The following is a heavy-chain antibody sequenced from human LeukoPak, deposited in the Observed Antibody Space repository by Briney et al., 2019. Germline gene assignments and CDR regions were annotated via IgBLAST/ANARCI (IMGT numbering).Heavy chain of an antibody. CDR3: ARSREWELLSSFDS. D-gene: IGHD1-26*01. J-gene: IGHJ4*02. Sequence: PGGSLRLSCGASGFTFSTHDMHWVRQAPGKGLECVALISYDGSETYYVDSVRGRFTISRDNSKDTVDLHMSSLRADDTAVYYCARSREWELLSSFDSWGQGTLVTVSS. V-gene: IGHV3-30*03. CDR1: GFTFSTHD. CDR2: ISYDGSET.